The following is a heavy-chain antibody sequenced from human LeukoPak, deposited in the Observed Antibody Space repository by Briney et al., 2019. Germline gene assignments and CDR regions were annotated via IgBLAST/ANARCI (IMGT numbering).Heavy chain of an antibody. Sequence: LSLTCAVDGGSFSGYYWSWVRQAPGKGLEWVSYISSSSSTIYYADSVKGRFTISRDNAKNSLYLQLNSLRAEDTAVYYCARDRVDTIVRAIDYWGQGTRVTVSS. CDR1: GGSFSGYY. CDR2: ISSSSSTI. D-gene: IGHD3-10*01. CDR3: ARDRVDTIVRAIDY. J-gene: IGHJ4*02. V-gene: IGHV3-11*04.